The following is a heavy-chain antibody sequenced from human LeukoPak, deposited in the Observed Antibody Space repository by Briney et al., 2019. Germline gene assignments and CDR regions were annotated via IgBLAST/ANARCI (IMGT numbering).Heavy chain of an antibody. CDR1: GSSFNSYA. CDR2: IIPMFRTP. J-gene: IGHJ4*02. Sequence: SVKVSCKASGSSFNSYAISWVRQAPGQGLEWMGGIIPMFRTPNYAQKFQGRVTITADESTTTAYMELRSLRSEDTALYYCARVGMNGDYAPYYFDYWGQGTLVTVSS. D-gene: IGHD4-17*01. V-gene: IGHV1-69*13. CDR3: ARVGMNGDYAPYYFDY.